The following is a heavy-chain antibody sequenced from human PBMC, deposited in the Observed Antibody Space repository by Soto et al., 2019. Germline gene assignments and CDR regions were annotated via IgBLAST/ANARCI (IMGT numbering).Heavy chain of an antibody. J-gene: IGHJ3*02. CDR1: GGSISSSNW. V-gene: IGHV4-4*02. D-gene: IGHD1-1*01. Sequence: SETLSLTCAVSGGSISSSNWWSWVRQPPGKGLEWIGEIYHSGSTNYNPSLKSRVTISVDKSKNQFSLKLSSVTAADTAVYYCARDGGGTRARWNAFDIWGQGTMVTVSS. CDR2: IYHSGST. CDR3: ARDGGGTRARWNAFDI.